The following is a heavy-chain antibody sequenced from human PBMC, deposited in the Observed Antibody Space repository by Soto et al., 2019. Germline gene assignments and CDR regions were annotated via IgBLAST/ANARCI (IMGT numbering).Heavy chain of an antibody. CDR1: GYTFTSYG. CDR2: FDPEDGET. CDR3: ATDFWSGYPTRHWFDP. J-gene: IGHJ5*02. V-gene: IGHV1-24*01. Sequence: ASVKVSCKASGYTFTSYGISWVRQAPGQGLEWMGCFDPEDGETIYAQKFQGRVTMTEDTSTDTAYMELSSLRSEDTAVYYCATDFWSGYPTRHWFDPWGQGTLVTVSS. D-gene: IGHD3-3*01.